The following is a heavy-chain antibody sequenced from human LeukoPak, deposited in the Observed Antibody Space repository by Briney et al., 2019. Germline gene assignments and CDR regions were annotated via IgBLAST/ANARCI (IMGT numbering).Heavy chain of an antibody. CDR1: GYIFTSSW. D-gene: IGHD1-26*01. CDR2: IYPGDSDT. CDR3: AIYSDTYYFDH. J-gene: IGHJ4*02. Sequence: MLGESLKISCNGSGYIFTSSWIGWVRQLPGKGREWMGIIYPGDSDTRYSPSFQGQVTISADKSISTAYLQWSSLKASDTAMYYCAIYSDTYYFDHWGQGTLVTVSS. V-gene: IGHV5-51*01.